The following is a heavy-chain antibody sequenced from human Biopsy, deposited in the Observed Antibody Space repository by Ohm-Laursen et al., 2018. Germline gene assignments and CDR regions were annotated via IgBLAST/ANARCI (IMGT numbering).Heavy chain of an antibody. CDR1: GVSISSGGSY. V-gene: IGHV4-31*01. CDR2: IFNNANT. J-gene: IGHJ5*02. CDR3: ARGDYFDSNGYFWFDP. Sequence: TLSLTCAVSGVSISSGGSYWSWLRQRPGKGLEWIGDIFNNANTYYNPSLKNLITISGDTSKNQSSLKLNSVTAADTAVYYCARGDYFDSNGYFWFDPWGQGTLVTVSS. D-gene: IGHD3-22*01.